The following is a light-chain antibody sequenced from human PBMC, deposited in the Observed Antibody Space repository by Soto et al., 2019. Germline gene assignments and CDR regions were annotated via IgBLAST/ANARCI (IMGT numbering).Light chain of an antibody. J-gene: IGKJ1*01. CDR1: QSVSGW. CDR2: DAS. Sequence: IQMTQSPSSLSASVGDRVTITCRASQSVSGWLAWYQQKPGEAPKLLIYDASNLESGVPSRFSGSGSGTEFTLTISNLQPDDFATYYCQQYENYWTFGQGTKVDIK. CDR3: QQYENYWT. V-gene: IGKV1-5*01.